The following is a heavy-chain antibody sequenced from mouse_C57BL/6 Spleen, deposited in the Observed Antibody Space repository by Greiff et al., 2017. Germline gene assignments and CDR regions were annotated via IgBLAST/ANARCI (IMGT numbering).Heavy chain of an antibody. V-gene: IGHV5-6*01. Sequence: EVQRVESGGDLVKPGGSLKLSCAASGFTFSSYGMSWVRQTPDKRLEWVATISSGGSYTYYPDSVKGRFTISRDNAKNTLYLQMSSLKSEDTAMYYCARQGTAQAYFDYWGQGTTLTVSS. J-gene: IGHJ2*01. CDR3: ARQGTAQAYFDY. CDR1: GFTFSSYG. D-gene: IGHD3-2*02. CDR2: ISSGGSYT.